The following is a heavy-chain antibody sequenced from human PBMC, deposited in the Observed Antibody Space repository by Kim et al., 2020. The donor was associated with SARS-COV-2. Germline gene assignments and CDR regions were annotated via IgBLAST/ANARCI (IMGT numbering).Heavy chain of an antibody. CDR3: ARDYGDYVAFDI. Sequence: GGSLRLSCAASGFTFSSYEMNWVRQAPGKGLEWVSYISSSGSTIYYADSVKGRFTISRDNAKNSLYLQMNSLRAEDTAVYYCARDYGDYVAFDIWGQGTMVTVSS. CDR2: ISSSGSTI. CDR1: GFTFSSYE. V-gene: IGHV3-48*03. J-gene: IGHJ3*02. D-gene: IGHD4-17*01.